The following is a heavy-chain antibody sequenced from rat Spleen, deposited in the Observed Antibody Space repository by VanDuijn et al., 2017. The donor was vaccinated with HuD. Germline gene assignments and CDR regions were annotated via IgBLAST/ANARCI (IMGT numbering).Heavy chain of an antibody. D-gene: IGHD1-11*01. V-gene: IGHV5-31*01. J-gene: IGHJ3*01. Sequence: EVQLVESGGGLVQPGRSLTLSCVASGFTFNNYWMTWIRQAPGKGLEWVASISPSGGSTYYPDSVKGRFTISRDNAKGIQYLQMDSLTSEDTATYYCATEGAYYGGYLPFAYWGQGTLVTVSS. CDR1: GFTFNNYW. CDR3: ATEGAYYGGYLPFAY. CDR2: ISPSGGST.